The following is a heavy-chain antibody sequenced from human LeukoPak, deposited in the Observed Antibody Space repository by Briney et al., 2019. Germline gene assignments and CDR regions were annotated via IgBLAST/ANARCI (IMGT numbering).Heavy chain of an antibody. CDR2: IYPRDGST. V-gene: IGHV1-46*01. J-gene: IGHJ4*02. CDR3: ARGPSCGGDCYSDY. CDR1: GYTFTSNY. D-gene: IGHD2-21*02. Sequence: GASVKVSCKASGYTFTSNYIHWVRQAPGQGLEWMGMIYPRDGSTSYAQKFQGRVAITADESTSTAYMELSSLRSEDTAVYYCARGPSCGGDCYSDYWGQGTLVTVSS.